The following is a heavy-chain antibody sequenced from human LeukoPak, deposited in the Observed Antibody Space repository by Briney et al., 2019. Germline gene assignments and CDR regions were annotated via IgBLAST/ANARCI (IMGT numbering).Heavy chain of an antibody. CDR3: ARAILNYYDSSGALDY. D-gene: IGHD3-22*01. Sequence: GGSLRLSCAASGFTFSSYSMNWVRQAPGKGLEWVSSISSSSSYIYYADSVKGRFTISRDNAKNPLYLQMNSLRAEDTAVNYCARAILNYYDSSGALDYWGQGTLVTVSS. V-gene: IGHV3-21*01. CDR2: ISSSSSYI. CDR1: GFTFSSYS. J-gene: IGHJ4*02.